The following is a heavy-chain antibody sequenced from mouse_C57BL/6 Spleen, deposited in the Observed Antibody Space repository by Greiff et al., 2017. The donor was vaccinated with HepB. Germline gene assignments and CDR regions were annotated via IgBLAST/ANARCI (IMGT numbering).Heavy chain of an antibody. J-gene: IGHJ2*01. CDR2: INPNNGGT. V-gene: IGHV1-26*01. CDR3: ARSDYAGY. Sequence: EVQLQQSGPELVKPGASVKISCKASGYTFTDYYMNWVKQSHGKSLEWIGDINPNNGGTSYNQKFKGKATLTVDKSSSTAYMELRSLTSEDSAVYYCARSDYAGYWGQGTTLTVSS. CDR1: GYTFTDYY. D-gene: IGHD2-4*01.